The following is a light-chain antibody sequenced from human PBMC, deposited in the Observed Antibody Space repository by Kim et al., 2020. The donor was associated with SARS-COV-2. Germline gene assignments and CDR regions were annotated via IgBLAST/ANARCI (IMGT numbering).Light chain of an antibody. Sequence: AAVGDGVTNTCRASRAISHYLAWYQQKHGRAPKVLVYAASTLQSGVPSRFSGTRSGTDFTLTISSLQPEDVGTYYCQKYDSAPWTFGQGTKVDIK. CDR2: AAS. CDR3: QKYDSAPWT. CDR1: RAISHY. J-gene: IGKJ1*01. V-gene: IGKV1-27*01.